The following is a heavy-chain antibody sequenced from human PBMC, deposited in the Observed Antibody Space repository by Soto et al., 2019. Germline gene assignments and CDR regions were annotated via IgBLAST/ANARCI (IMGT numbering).Heavy chain of an antibody. CDR1: GGSFSGYY. CDR3: ARDDRRPSRFDP. D-gene: IGHD3-22*01. Sequence: QVQLQQWGAGLLKPSETLSLTCAVYGGSFSGYYWSWIRQPPGKGLEWIGEINHSGSTNYNPSLKSRVTISVDTSKNHFSLKLSSVTAADTAVYYCARDDRRPSRFDPWGQGTLVTVSS. V-gene: IGHV4-34*01. J-gene: IGHJ5*02. CDR2: INHSGST.